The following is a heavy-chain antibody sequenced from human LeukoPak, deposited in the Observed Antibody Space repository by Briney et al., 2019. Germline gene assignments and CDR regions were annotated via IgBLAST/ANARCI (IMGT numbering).Heavy chain of an antibody. Sequence: PGGSLRLSCAASGFTFSSYAMSWVRQAPGKGLEWVSAISGSGGSTYYADSVKGRFTISRDNSKNTLYLQMNSLRAEDTAVYYCAKDXGVGWELLPGWFDPWGQGTLVTVSS. CDR3: AKDXGVGWELLPGWFDP. D-gene: IGHD1-26*01. J-gene: IGHJ5*02. CDR1: GFTFSSYA. CDR2: ISGSGGST. V-gene: IGHV3-23*01.